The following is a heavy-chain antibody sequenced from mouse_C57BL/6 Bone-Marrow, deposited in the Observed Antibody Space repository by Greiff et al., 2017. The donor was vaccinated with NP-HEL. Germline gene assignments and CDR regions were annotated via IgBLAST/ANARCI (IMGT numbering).Heavy chain of an antibody. CDR3: TCTHWDGGGFDY. CDR1: GFNIKNTY. V-gene: IGHV14-3*01. D-gene: IGHD4-1*01. Sequence: EVQLQQSVAELVRPGASVKLSCTASGFNIKNTYMHWVKQRPEQGLEWIGRIDPANGNTKYAPKFQGKATITADTSSNTAYLQISSLTSEATAIYYCTCTHWDGGGFDYLGQGPTLTVYS. J-gene: IGHJ2*01. CDR2: IDPANGNT.